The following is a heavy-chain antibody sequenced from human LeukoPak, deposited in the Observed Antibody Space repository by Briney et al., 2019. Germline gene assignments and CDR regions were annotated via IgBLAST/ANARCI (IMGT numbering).Heavy chain of an antibody. CDR1: GFAFSTYS. J-gene: IGHJ4*02. CDR2: ISNSRYI. D-gene: IGHD6-13*01. Sequence: GGSLRLSCAASGFAFSTYSMSWVRQAPGKGLEWVSSISNSRYIYYADSMRGRFTISRDNAKNSLYLQMSSLKPEDTAVYYCARVAEAAAFDSWGQGTLVTVSS. V-gene: IGHV3-21*06. CDR3: ARVAEAAAFDS.